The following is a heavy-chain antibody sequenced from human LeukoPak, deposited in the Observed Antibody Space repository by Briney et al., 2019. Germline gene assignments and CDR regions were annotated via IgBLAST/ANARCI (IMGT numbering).Heavy chain of an antibody. D-gene: IGHD2-15*01. CDR2: INTSGGST. V-gene: IGHV1-46*01. J-gene: IGHJ4*02. CDR1: GYTFTSYY. CDR3: TRDLRGACSGNSCPSGDY. Sequence: ASVKVSCKASGYTFTSYYMHWVRQAPGQGLEWMGIINTSGGSTSYAQKFQGRVTSTADESTSTAYMEVSSLRSEDTAVYYCTRDLRGACSGNSCPSGDYWGQGTLVTVSS.